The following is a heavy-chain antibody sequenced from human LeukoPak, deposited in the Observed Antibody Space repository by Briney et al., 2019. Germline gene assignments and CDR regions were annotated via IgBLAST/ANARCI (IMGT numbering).Heavy chain of an antibody. V-gene: IGHV3-11*04. CDR1: GFTFSDYY. Sequence: PGGSLRLSCAASGFTFSDYYMSWIRQAPGKGLEWVSYISSSGSTIYYADSVKGRFTISRENAKNSLYLQMNSLRAGDTAVYYCARRSAYYYYGMDVWGQGTTVTVSS. CDR3: ARRSAYYYYGMDV. CDR2: ISSSGSTI. J-gene: IGHJ6*02.